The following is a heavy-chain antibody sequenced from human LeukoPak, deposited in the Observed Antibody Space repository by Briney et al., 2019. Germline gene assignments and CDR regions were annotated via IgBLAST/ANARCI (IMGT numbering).Heavy chain of an antibody. CDR3: ARHLDYPYYFDY. D-gene: IGHD3/OR15-3a*01. Sequence: SETLSLTCAVSGYSISSGYYWGWIRQPPGKGLEWIGSIYYSGSTYYNPSLKSRVTISVDTSKNQFSLKLSSVTAADTAVYYCARHLDYPYYFDYWGQGTLVTVSS. J-gene: IGHJ4*02. V-gene: IGHV4-38-2*01. CDR2: IYYSGST. CDR1: GYSISSGYY.